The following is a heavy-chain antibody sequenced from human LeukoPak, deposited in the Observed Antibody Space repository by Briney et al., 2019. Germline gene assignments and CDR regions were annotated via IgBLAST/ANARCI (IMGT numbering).Heavy chain of an antibody. J-gene: IGHJ3*02. D-gene: IGHD5-24*01. V-gene: IGHV1-46*01. Sequence: ASVKVSCKASGYTFSNYYIHWVRQAPGQGLEWMGIIGGSTNYAQKFQGRVTMTRDTSTSTVYMERSSLRYEDTAVYYCARVRDGYNDAYDIWGQGTMVTVHS. CDR2: IGGST. CDR1: GYTFSNYY. CDR3: ARVRDGYNDAYDI.